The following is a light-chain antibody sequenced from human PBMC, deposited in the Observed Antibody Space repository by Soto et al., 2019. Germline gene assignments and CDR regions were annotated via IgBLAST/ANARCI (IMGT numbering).Light chain of an antibody. V-gene: IGKV4-1*01. CDR2: WAS. Sequence: DIVMTQSPDSLAVSLGERATINCKSSQSVLYSSNNRNYLAWYQQKPGQPPKLLIYWASTRESGVPDRFSGSGSGTEFTLTISSLQSEDFAVYYCQQYNNWLFGPGTKVDIK. J-gene: IGKJ3*01. CDR1: QSVLYSSNNRNY. CDR3: QQYNNWL.